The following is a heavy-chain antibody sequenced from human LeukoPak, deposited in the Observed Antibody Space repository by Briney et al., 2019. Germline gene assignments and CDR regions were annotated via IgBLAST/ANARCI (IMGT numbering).Heavy chain of an antibody. CDR3: AKESGSGAYYDSNWFDS. Sequence: GGSLRLSCAASGFTFSSYAMSWVRQAPGKGLEWVSAISGSGGSTYYADSVKGRFTVSRDNSKSTLYLQMNSLRAEDTAVYYCAKESGSGAYYDSNWFDSWGQGILVTVSS. J-gene: IGHJ5*01. D-gene: IGHD3-22*01. CDR2: ISGSGGST. V-gene: IGHV3-23*01. CDR1: GFTFSSYA.